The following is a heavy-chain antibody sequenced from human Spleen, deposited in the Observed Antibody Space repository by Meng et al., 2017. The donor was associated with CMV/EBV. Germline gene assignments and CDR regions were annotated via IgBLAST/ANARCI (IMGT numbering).Heavy chain of an antibody. Sequence: GESLKISCAVSRFSFSESWMSWVRQAPGKGLEWVANINPDGSDKYYVDSVKGRFTISRDNTKNSLYLQMNSLRAEDTAVYYCARRYCSSTSCYTSYNWFDPWGQGTLVTVSS. V-gene: IGHV3-7*01. CDR2: INPDGSDK. D-gene: IGHD2-2*02. CDR1: RFSFSESW. J-gene: IGHJ5*02. CDR3: ARRYCSSTSCYTSYNWFDP.